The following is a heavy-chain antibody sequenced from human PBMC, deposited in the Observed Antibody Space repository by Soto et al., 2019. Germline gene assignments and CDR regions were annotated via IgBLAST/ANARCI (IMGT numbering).Heavy chain of an antibody. J-gene: IGHJ4*02. CDR1: GGSISSYY. CDR3: ARVYSSSGWYYFDY. Sequence: PSETLSLTCTVSGGSISSYYWSWIRQPPGKGLEWIGYIYYSGSTNYNPSLKSPVTISVDTSKNQFSLKLSSVTAADTAVYYCARVYSSSGWYYFDYWGQGTLVTVSS. D-gene: IGHD6-19*01. CDR2: IYYSGST. V-gene: IGHV4-59*01.